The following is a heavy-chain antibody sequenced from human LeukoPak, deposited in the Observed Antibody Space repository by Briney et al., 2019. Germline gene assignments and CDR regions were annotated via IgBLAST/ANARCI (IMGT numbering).Heavy chain of an antibody. J-gene: IGHJ6*02. V-gene: IGHV1-69*02. CDR3: ARGQWFGELFLYYYGMDV. CDR1: GGTFSSYT. Sequence: SVKVSCKASGGTFSSYTISWVRQAPGQGLGWMGRIIPILGIANYAQKFQGRVTITADKSTSTAYMELSSLRSEDTAVYYCARGQWFGELFLYYYGMDVWGQGTTVTVSS. D-gene: IGHD3-10*01. CDR2: IIPILGIA.